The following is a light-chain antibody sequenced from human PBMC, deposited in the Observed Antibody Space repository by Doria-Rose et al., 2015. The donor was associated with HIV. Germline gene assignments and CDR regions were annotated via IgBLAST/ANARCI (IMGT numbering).Light chain of an antibody. CDR2: EDN. Sequence: ESPGKTVTISCTRSSGSIASNYVQWYQQRPGSSPTTVIYEDNQRPSGVPDRFSGSIDSSSNSASLTISGLKTEDEADYYCQSYDSSTWVFGGGAKLTVL. J-gene: IGLJ3*02. CDR1: SGSIASNY. V-gene: IGLV6-57*01. CDR3: QSYDSSTWV.